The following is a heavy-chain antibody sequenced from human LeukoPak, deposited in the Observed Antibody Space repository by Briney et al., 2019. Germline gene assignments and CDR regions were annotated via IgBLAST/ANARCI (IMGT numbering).Heavy chain of an antibody. J-gene: IGHJ4*02. D-gene: IGHD2-15*01. CDR1: GVSISSSSYY. V-gene: IGHV4-39*01. CDR3: AGLMVAATEWFDY. CDR2: IYYSGST. Sequence: SETLSLTCTVSGVSISSSSYYWGWLRQPPGKGLEWIGSIYYSGSTYYNPSLKSRVTISVDTSKNQFSLKLSSVTAADTAVYYCAGLMVAATEWFDYWGQGTLATVSS.